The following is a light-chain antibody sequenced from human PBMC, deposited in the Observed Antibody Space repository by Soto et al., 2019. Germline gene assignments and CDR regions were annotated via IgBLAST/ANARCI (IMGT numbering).Light chain of an antibody. Sequence: DIQMTQSRSSLSASVGDEVTITCRASQTIMTYLNWYQLKPGKPPRLLIYAASSLQSGVPSRFSGSGSGTDFTLTISSLQPEDFATYSCQQSYNSPQTFGRGTKVEIK. CDR1: QTIMTY. CDR2: AAS. V-gene: IGKV1-39*01. CDR3: QQSYNSPQT. J-gene: IGKJ1*01.